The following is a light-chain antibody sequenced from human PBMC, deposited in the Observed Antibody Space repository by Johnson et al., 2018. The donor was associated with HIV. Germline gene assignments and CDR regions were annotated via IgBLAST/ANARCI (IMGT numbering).Light chain of an antibody. V-gene: IGLV1-51*02. Sequence: QAVLTQPPSVSAAPGQKVTISCSGSNSNIGNSYVSWYQQLPRTAPKLLIYENNKRPSGIPDRFSGSKSGPSATLGITGLQTGDEADYYCGTWDSSLDAYVFGTGTKVAVL. CDR3: GTWDSSLDAYV. CDR1: NSNIGNSY. J-gene: IGLJ1*01. CDR2: ENN.